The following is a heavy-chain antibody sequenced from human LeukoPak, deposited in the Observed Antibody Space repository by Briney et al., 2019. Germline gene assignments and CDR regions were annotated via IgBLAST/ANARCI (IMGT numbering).Heavy chain of an antibody. V-gene: IGHV5-51*01. Sequence: AESPRIFSKGSAYSFTSYCIGCVRQMPPEDLEWMVIIYPGDSDTTYSPSFQGQVTISADKSISTAYLQWSGLKASDTAIYYCARWMFYYGSGVFHYHGMDVWGQGSTVTVSS. J-gene: IGHJ6*02. CDR2: IYPGDSDT. CDR1: AYSFTSYC. CDR3: ARWMFYYGSGVFHYHGMDV. D-gene: IGHD3-10*01.